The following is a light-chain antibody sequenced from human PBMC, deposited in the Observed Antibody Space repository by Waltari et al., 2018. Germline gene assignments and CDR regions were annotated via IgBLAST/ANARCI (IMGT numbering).Light chain of an antibody. CDR1: QRITPW. Sequence: DIQMTQSPSSVPSFVGDTVTITCRASQRITPWLAWYQQKPVRAPKLLIYASASLQSGVPSRFSGSRSGADFTLTISSLQPEDFATYDCQQADSLPLTFGGGTKVEIK. CDR2: ASA. CDR3: QQADSLPLT. J-gene: IGKJ4*01. V-gene: IGKV1D-12*01.